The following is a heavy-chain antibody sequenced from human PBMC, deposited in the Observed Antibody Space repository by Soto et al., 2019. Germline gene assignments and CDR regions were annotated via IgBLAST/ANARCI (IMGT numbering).Heavy chain of an antibody. CDR1: GFSFSNYA. D-gene: IGHD4-4*01. CDR3: AKELIDYSNSYFDY. CDR2: ITSVWYT. J-gene: IGHJ4*02. Sequence: EVQLLESGGGLVQPGGSLRLSCATSGFSFSNYAMSWVRQAPGKGLEWVAAITSVWYTYYVDSLKGRFTISRDNSKNTMYLQMNSLRAEDTAVYYCAKELIDYSNSYFDYWGQGTLVTVSS. V-gene: IGHV3-23*01.